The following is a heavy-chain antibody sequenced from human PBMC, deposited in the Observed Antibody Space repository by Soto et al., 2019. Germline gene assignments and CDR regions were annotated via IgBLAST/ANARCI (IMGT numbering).Heavy chain of an antibody. CDR1: GFTISSYA. J-gene: IGHJ4*02. CDR2: ISYDGSNK. CDR3: ARALDY. V-gene: IGHV3-30-3*01. Sequence: GGSLRLSCAASGFTISSYAMHWVRQAPGKGLEWVAVISYDGSNKYYADSVKGRFTISRDNSKNTLYLQMNSLRAEDTAVYYCARALDYWGQGTLVTVSS.